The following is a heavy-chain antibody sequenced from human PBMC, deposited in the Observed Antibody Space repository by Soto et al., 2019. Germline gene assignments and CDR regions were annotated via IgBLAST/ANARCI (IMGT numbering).Heavy chain of an antibody. CDR1: GASIISSSYY. Sequence: SETLSLTCTVSGASIISSSYYWGWIRQPPGKGLEWIGSIYYSGSTYYNPSLKSRVTISVDTSKNQFSLKLNSVTAADTAVYYCARDKSPYSSGWHNRHFDYWGQGTLVTVSS. V-gene: IGHV4-39*02. D-gene: IGHD6-19*01. CDR2: IYYSGST. CDR3: ARDKSPYSSGWHNRHFDY. J-gene: IGHJ4*02.